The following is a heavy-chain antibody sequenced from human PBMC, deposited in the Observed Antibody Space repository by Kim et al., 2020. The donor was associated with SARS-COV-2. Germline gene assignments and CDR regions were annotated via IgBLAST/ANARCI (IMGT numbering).Heavy chain of an antibody. CDR1: GGSFSGYY. V-gene: IGHV4-34*01. J-gene: IGHJ5*02. CDR3: ARGRIVVVPAAPSNWFDP. CDR2: INHSGST. D-gene: IGHD2-2*01. Sequence: SETLSLTCAVYGGSFSGYYWSWIRQPPGKGLEWIGEINHSGSTNYNPSLKSRVTISEDTSKNQFSLKLSSVTAADTAVYYCARGRIVVVPAAPSNWFDPWGQGTLVTVSS.